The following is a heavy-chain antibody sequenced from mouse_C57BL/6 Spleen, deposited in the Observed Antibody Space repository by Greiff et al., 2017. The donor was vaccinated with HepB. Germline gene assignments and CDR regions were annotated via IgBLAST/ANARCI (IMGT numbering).Heavy chain of an antibody. Sequence: QVQLQQSGPELVKPGASVKISCKASGYSFSSSWMNWVKQRPGKGLEWIGRIYPGDGDTNYNGKFKGKATLTADKSSSTAYMQLSSLTSEDSAVYCCARGGTGTYFDYWGQGTTLTVSS. V-gene: IGHV1-82*01. J-gene: IGHJ2*01. CDR2: IYPGDGDT. CDR3: ARGGTGTYFDY. D-gene: IGHD4-1*01. CDR1: GYSFSSSW.